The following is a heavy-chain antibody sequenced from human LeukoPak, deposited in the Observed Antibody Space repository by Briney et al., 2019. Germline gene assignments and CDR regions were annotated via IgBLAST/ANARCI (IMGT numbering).Heavy chain of an antibody. D-gene: IGHD3-3*01. J-gene: IGHJ3*01. CDR2: IYYSGST. Sequence: SETLSLTCTVSGGSISSYYWSWIRQPPGKGLEWIGYIYYSGSTNYNPSLKSRVTISVDTSKNQFPLKLSSVTAADTAVYYCAMSRYDFGAAFDVWGQGTMVTVSS. CDR1: GGSISSYY. CDR3: AMSRYDFGAAFDV. V-gene: IGHV4-59*01.